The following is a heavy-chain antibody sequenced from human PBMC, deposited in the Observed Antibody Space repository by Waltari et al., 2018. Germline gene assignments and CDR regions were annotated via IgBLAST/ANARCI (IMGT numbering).Heavy chain of an antibody. CDR1: GYSISSVYY. D-gene: IGHD3-22*01. V-gene: IGHV4-38-2*01. CDR2: IYHRGST. CDR3: ARSRSGYYPNWFDP. J-gene: IGHJ5*02. Sequence: QVQLQEAGPVRVKPAETLSLTCAVSGYSISSVYYWGWMRPPPGKGLEWIGSIYHRGSTYYNPSLHSRVTISVDTSKNQFSLKLSSVTAADTAVYYCARSRSGYYPNWFDPWGQGTLVTVSS.